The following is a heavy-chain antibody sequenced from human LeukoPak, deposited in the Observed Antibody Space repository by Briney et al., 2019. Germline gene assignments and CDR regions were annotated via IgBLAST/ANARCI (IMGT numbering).Heavy chain of an antibody. CDR1: GFTFSSYG. Sequence: GGSLRLSCAASGFTFSSYGMHWVRQAPGKGLEWVAVMWYDGSNKYYADSVKGRFTISRDNAKNSLYLQMNSLRDEDTAVYYCAREDEGFDYWGQGTLVTVSS. V-gene: IGHV3-33*01. CDR3: AREDEGFDY. J-gene: IGHJ4*02. CDR2: MWYDGSNK.